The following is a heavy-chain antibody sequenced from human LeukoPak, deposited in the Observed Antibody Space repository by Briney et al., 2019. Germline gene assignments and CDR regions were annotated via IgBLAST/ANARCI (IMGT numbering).Heavy chain of an antibody. D-gene: IGHD3-16*01. J-gene: IGHJ4*02. V-gene: IGHV3-23*01. CDR2: IRASGGNT. Sequence: GGPLRLSCAASGFTFSDYCMSWVRQAPGKGLEWVSSIRASGGNTYYTGSVKGRFTISRDNSRNTVYLQITSLRADDTAVYYCAKDEKTGSLVSSWDYWGQGTLVTVSS. CDR1: GFTFSDYC. CDR3: AKDEKTGSLVSSWDY.